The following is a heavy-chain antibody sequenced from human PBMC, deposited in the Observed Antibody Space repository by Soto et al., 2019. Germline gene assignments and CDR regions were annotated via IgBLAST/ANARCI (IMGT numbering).Heavy chain of an antibody. V-gene: IGHV4-30-2*01. J-gene: IGHJ4*02. CDR3: ARGGYGSGSYRY. CDR1: GGPISSGGDS. D-gene: IGHD3-10*01. Sequence: QLQLQESGSGLVKPSQTLSLTCAVSGGPISSGGDSWSWIRQPPGKGLEWIGYIYHSGSTYYNPSLKSRVTISVDRSMNQFSLKLSSVTAADTAVYYCARGGYGSGSYRYWGQGTLVTVSS. CDR2: IYHSGST.